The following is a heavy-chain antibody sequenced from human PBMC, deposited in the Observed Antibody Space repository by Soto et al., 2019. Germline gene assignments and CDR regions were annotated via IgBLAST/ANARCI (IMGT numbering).Heavy chain of an antibody. Sequence: VSVKVSCKASGYTFTSYGISWVRQAPGQGLEWMGWISAYNGNTNYAQKLQGRVTMTTDTSTSTAYMELRSLRSDDTAVYYCARDSSSSYDTAFDIWGQGTMVTVSS. CDR2: ISAYNGNT. V-gene: IGHV1-18*01. CDR1: GYTFTSYG. D-gene: IGHD6-6*01. CDR3: ARDSSSSYDTAFDI. J-gene: IGHJ3*02.